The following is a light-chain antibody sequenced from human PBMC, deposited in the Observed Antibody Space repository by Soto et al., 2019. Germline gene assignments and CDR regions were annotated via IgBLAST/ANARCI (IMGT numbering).Light chain of an antibody. CDR1: SSDVGGYNY. CDR3: SSFTSSRIYV. J-gene: IGLJ1*01. Sequence: HSALTQPASVSGSPGQSITISCTGTSSDVGGYNYVSWFQLHPGKAPKLMVYEVSNRPSGISSRFSGSKSGNTASLTISGLQAEDEADYYCSSFTSSRIYVFGTGTKVTVL. V-gene: IGLV2-14*01. CDR2: EVS.